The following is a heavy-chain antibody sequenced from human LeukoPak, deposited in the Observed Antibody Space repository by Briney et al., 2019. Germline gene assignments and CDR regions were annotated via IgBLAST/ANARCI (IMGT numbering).Heavy chain of an antibody. J-gene: IGHJ4*02. CDR3: ARVQVTTLSGRDY. CDR2: INPNSGGT. V-gene: IGHV1-2*02. D-gene: IGHD4-17*01. CDR1: GYTFTGYY. Sequence: GASLKDSCKASGYTFTGYYMHWVRQAPGQGLEWMGWINPNSGGTNYAQKFQGRVTMTRDTSISTAYMELSRLRSDDTAVYYCARVQVTTLSGRDYWGQGTLVTVSS.